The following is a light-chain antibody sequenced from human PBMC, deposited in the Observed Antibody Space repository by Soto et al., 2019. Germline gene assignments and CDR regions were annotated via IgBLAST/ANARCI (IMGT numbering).Light chain of an antibody. Sequence: DIQMTQSPSSLSASVGDTVTITCRASQGINNYLAWFQQRPGKVPKLLIYAASTLQSGVTSRFRGSRSGTDFTLTISSLQPEDVATFYCQNYDSVPRTFGQGTKVEIK. CDR2: AAS. V-gene: IGKV1-27*01. J-gene: IGKJ1*01. CDR3: QNYDSVPRT. CDR1: QGINNY.